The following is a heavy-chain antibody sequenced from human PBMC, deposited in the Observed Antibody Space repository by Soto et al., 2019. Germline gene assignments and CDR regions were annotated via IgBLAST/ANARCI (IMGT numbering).Heavy chain of an antibody. CDR1: GFSFSRYW. CDR3: ARDWTATGPSSFDY. J-gene: IGHJ4*01. D-gene: IGHD6-13*01. Sequence: GGSLRLSCAASGFSFSRYWMHWVRQGAGTGLVWVSRISSDVSDKTYADSVKGRFTISRDNAKNTLYLQMNNLRAEDTAVYYCARDWTATGPSSFDYWGHGTLVTVSS. V-gene: IGHV3-74*01. CDR2: ISSDVSDK.